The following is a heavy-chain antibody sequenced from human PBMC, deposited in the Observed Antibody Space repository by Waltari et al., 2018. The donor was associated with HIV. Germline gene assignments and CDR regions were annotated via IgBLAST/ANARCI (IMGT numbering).Heavy chain of an antibody. D-gene: IGHD6-13*01. CDR3: ARWAYSDTWPTNWYFDL. CDR1: GFTFNSYG. Sequence: QMQLVESWGGVVQPGRSLRLSCAASGFTFNSYGMHWVRQAPGKGLEWVAVTWYDGNNKYYADSVKGRFTISRDNSKNTLYLQMNSLRAEDTAVYYCARWAYSDTWPTNWYFDLWGRGTLVTVSS. V-gene: IGHV3-33*01. CDR2: TWYDGNNK. J-gene: IGHJ2*01.